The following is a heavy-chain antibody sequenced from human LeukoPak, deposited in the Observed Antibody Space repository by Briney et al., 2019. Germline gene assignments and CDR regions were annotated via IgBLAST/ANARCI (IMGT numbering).Heavy chain of an antibody. CDR3: ARDPSEYGHGYEFGY. D-gene: IGHD2-21*02. CDR2: ISAIGTT. J-gene: IGHJ4*02. Sequence: PSETLSLTCTVSRGSISSGIYYWSWIRQPAGKGLEWIGRISAIGTTNYNPSLKSRVTISVDTSKNQFSLSLNSVTAADTAVYYCARDPSEYGHGYEFGYWCQGTRVIVSS. CDR1: RGSISSGIYY. V-gene: IGHV4-61*02.